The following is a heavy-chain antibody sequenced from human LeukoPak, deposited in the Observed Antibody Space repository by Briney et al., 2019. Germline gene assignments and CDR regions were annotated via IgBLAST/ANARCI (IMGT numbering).Heavy chain of an antibody. J-gene: IGHJ2*01. Sequence: ASAKVSCKASGYTFTNYDINWVRQATGQGPEWMGWMNTETGDTGYAQKFQGRVTMTRDTSMITAYMELTSLRSEDTAVYYCTRSLLGAGAYFDLWGRGTQVTVSS. CDR2: MNTETGDT. CDR3: TRSLLGAGAYFDL. CDR1: GYTFTNYD. D-gene: IGHD1-26*01. V-gene: IGHV1-8*01.